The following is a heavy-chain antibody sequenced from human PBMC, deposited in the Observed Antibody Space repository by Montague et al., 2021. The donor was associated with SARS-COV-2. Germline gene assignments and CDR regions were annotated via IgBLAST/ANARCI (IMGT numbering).Heavy chain of an antibody. J-gene: IGHJ4*02. CDR1: GGSISSYY. CDR2: IYYSGST. V-gene: IGHV4-59*08. D-gene: IGHD3-9*01. CDR3: ARHALGYFDWLNEGYFDY. Sequence: SETLSLTCTDSGGSISSYYWSWIRQPPGKGLEWIGYIYYSGSTNYNPSLKSRVTISIDTSKNQFSLKLSSVTAADTAVYYCARHALGYFDWLNEGYFDYWGQGTLVTVSS.